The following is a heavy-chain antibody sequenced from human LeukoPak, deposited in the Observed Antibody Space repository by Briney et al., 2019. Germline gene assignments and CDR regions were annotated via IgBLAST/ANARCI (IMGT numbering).Heavy chain of an antibody. J-gene: IGHJ3*02. CDR3: ASEVVADAFDI. D-gene: IGHD2-15*01. Sequence: GGSLRLSCAASGFTFSSYGMHWVRQAPGKGLEWVSSISSSSSYIYYADSVKGRFTISRDNAKNSLYLQMNSLRAEDTAVYYCASEVVADAFDIWGQGTMVTVSS. CDR2: ISSSSSYI. V-gene: IGHV3-21*01. CDR1: GFTFSSYG.